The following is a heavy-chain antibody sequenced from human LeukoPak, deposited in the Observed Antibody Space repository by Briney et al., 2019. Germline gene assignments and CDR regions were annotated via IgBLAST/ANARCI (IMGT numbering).Heavy chain of an antibody. V-gene: IGHV4-34*01. CDR1: GGSFSGYY. D-gene: IGHD3-22*01. CDR2: INHSGST. CDR3: ARGLRYYGSSGLDY. Sequence: SETLSLTCAVYGGSFSGYYWSWIRQPPGKGLEWIGEINHSGSTNYNPSLKSRVTISVDTSKSQFSLKLSSVTAADTAVYYCARGLRYYGSSGLDYWGQGTLVTVSS. J-gene: IGHJ4*02.